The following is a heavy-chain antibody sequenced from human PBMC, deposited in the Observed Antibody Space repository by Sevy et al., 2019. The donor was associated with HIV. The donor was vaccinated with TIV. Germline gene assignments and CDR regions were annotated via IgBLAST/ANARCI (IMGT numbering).Heavy chain of an antibody. CDR3: ARADLDSDTFFYYYGLDL. V-gene: IGHV1-8*02. D-gene: IGHD3-22*01. CDR1: GYTFTGYD. J-gene: IGHJ6*02. Sequence: ASVKVSCKASGYTFTGYDINWVRQATGQGLEWMGWTNPDSGKRGYAPRFRGRVTLTTNTSTTTAYMELRSLRSEDSAVYFCARADLDSDTFFYYYGLDLWGQGTTVTVSS. CDR2: TNPDSGKR.